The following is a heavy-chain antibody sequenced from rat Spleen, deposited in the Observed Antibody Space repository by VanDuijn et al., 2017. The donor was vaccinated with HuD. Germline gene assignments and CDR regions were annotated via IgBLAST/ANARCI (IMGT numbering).Heavy chain of an antibody. CDR2: IWAGGGT. Sequence: QVQLKESGPGLVQPSQTLSLTCTVSGFSLTSYHISWVRQPPGKSLVWMGRIWAGGGTNYNSAVQSRLSISRDTSKSQVFLKMNSLQPEDTGTYYCARHLRVASGVMDAWGQGASVTVSS. V-gene: IGHV2-72*01. J-gene: IGHJ4*01. CDR1: GFSLTSYH. CDR3: ARHLRVASGVMDA. D-gene: IGHD1-11*01.